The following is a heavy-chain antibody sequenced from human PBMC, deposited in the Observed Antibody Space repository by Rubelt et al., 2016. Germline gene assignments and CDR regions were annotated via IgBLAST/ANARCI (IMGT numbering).Heavy chain of an antibody. V-gene: IGHV4-39*07. CDR2: IYYSGST. J-gene: IGHJ4*02. Sequence: GPGLVKPSETLSLTCTVSGGSISSYYWGWIRQPPGKGLEWIGSIYYSGSTYYNPSLKSRVTISVDTSKNQFSLKLSSVTAADTAVYYCARGVPGYSSTCYRQWGQGTLVTVSS. CDR1: GGSISSYY. CDR3: ARGVPGYSSTCYRQ. D-gene: IGHD6-13*01.